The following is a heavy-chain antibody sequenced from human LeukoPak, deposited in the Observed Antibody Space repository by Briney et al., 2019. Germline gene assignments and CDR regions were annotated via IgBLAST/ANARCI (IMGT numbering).Heavy chain of an antibody. Sequence: GRSLRLSCAASGFTFSSYAMHWVRQAPGKGLEWVAVISYDGSNKYYADSVKGRFTISRDNARNSLYLQMNNLRGEDTAIYYCARDAGNSGYGCDLWGQGTLVTVSS. CDR2: ISYDGSNK. CDR3: ARDAGNSGYGCDL. V-gene: IGHV3-30-3*01. CDR1: GFTFSSYA. J-gene: IGHJ5*02. D-gene: IGHD5-12*01.